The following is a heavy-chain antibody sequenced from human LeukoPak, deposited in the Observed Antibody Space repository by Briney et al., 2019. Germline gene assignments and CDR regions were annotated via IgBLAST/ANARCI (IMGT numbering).Heavy chain of an antibody. CDR2: ISGSGGST. J-gene: IGHJ4*02. Sequence: GGSLRLSCAASGFTFSSYWMSWVRQAPGKGLEWVSAISGSGGSTYYADSVKGRFTISRDNSKNTLYLQMNSLRAEDTTVYYCAKDRQWLVPSSFDYWGQGTLVTVSS. CDR3: AKDRQWLVPSSFDY. CDR1: GFTFSSYW. V-gene: IGHV3-23*01. D-gene: IGHD6-19*01.